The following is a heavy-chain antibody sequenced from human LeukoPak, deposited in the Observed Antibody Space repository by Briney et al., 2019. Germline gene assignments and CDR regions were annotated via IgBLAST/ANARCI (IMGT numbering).Heavy chain of an antibody. D-gene: IGHD2-15*01. Sequence: GGSLRLSCAASGFTFSSYAMSWVSQAPGKGLEWVSAISGSGGSTYYADSVKGRFTISRDNSKNTLYLQMNSLRAEDTAVYYCAKILHCSGGSCYSDYFDYWGQGTLVTVSS. CDR2: ISGSGGST. V-gene: IGHV3-23*01. CDR3: AKILHCSGGSCYSDYFDY. J-gene: IGHJ4*02. CDR1: GFTFSSYA.